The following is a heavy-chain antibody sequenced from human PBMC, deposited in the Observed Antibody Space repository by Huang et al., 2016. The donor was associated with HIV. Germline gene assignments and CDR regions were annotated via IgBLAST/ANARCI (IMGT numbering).Heavy chain of an antibody. CDR1: GGSISSSSYY. D-gene: IGHD2-2*01. CDR2: RYYSGST. Sequence: QLQLQESGPGLVKPSETLSLTCSVSGGSISSSSYYWGWIRQPPGKGLEWIGSRYYSGSTLYTPALKSRVTISVDTSKNQFSLRLSSVTAADTSVYYCARHMDCSSSSCLAGGHERGPFDMWGQGTMVTVSS. V-gene: IGHV4-39*01. J-gene: IGHJ3*02. CDR3: ARHMDCSSSSCLAGGHERGPFDM.